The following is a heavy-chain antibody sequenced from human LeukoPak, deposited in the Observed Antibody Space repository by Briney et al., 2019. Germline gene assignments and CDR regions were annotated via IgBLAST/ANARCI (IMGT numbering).Heavy chain of an antibody. CDR1: DGSISSYY. Sequence: SETLSLTCTVSDGSISSYYWSWIRQPPGKGLEWIGYIYYSGSTNYNPSLKSRVTISVDTSKNQFSLRLSSVTAADTAVYYCARVTGYMIEDYFDYWGQGTLVTVSS. D-gene: IGHD3-22*01. V-gene: IGHV4-59*01. CDR2: IYYSGST. J-gene: IGHJ4*02. CDR3: ARVTGYMIEDYFDY.